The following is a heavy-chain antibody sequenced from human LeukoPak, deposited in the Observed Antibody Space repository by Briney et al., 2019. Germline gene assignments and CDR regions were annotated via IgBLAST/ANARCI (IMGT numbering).Heavy chain of an antibody. D-gene: IGHD1-26*01. CDR1: GGTFSSYA. CDR3: ASYRQWELDP. CDR2: IIPIFGTA. Sequence: GASVKVSCKASGGTFSSYAISWVRQAPGQRLEWMGRIIPIFGTANYAQKFQGRVTITTDESTSTAYMELSSLRSEDTAVYYCASYRQWELDPWGQGTLVTVSS. V-gene: IGHV1-69*05. J-gene: IGHJ5*02.